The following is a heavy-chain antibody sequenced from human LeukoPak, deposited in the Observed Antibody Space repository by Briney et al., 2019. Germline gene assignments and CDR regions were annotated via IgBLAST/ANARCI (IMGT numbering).Heavy chain of an antibody. J-gene: IGHJ6*04. CDR3: ARDRGEYSGYDWDYYYYGMDV. D-gene: IGHD5-12*01. Sequence: GGSLRLSYAASGFTFSSYSMNWVRQAPGKGLEWVSSISSSSSYIYYADSVKGRFTISRDSAKNSLYLQMNSLRAEDTAVYYCARDRGEYSGYDWDYYYYGMDVWGKGTTVTVSS. V-gene: IGHV3-21*01. CDR1: GFTFSSYS. CDR2: ISSSSSYI.